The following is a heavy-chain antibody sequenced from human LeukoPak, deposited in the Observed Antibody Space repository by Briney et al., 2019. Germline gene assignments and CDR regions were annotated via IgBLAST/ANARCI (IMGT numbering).Heavy chain of an antibody. D-gene: IGHD5-24*01. CDR3: ARDLGEMATTNSDY. CDR1: GFTFSTYT. V-gene: IGHV3-21*01. J-gene: IGHJ4*02. CDR2: ISSSSSYK. Sequence: GGSLRLSCAASGFTFSTYTMNWVRQAPGKGLEWVSCISSSSSYKYYADSVKGRFIISRDNAKNSLYLQMNTLRAEDTAVYYCARDLGEMATTNSDYWGQGTLVTVSS.